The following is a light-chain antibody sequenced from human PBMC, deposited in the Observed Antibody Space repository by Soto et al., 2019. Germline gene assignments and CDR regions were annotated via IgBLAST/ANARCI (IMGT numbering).Light chain of an antibody. CDR1: SSDVGGYNY. Sequence: QSALTQPASVSGSPGQSITISCTGTSSDVGGYNYVSWYQHHPGKAPKLIIYEVNKRPSEVSNRFSGSKSGNTASLTISGLQPEDEADYYCNSYTTRYTFVLGSGTQLTVL. J-gene: IGLJ7*01. V-gene: IGLV2-14*01. CDR2: EVN. CDR3: NSYTTRYTFV.